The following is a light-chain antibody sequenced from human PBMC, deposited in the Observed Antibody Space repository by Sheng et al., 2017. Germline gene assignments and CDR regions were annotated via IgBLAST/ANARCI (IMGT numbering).Light chain of an antibody. Sequence: QSALTQPASVSGSPGQSITVSCTGTSRDVGGHNHVSWYQHHQGKAPRLMIYDVTNRPSGVSNRFSGSKSGNTASLTISGLQADDEADYYCSSYTSDTTWVFGGGTKLTVL. CDR1: SRDVGGHNH. CDR2: DVT. CDR3: SSYTSDTTWV. V-gene: IGLV2-14*03. J-gene: IGLJ3*02.